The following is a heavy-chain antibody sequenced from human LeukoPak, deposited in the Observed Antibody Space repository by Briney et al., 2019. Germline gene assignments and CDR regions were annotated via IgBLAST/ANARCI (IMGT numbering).Heavy chain of an antibody. CDR3: ASYYGDYGYYYMDV. CDR1: GFTFDDFG. Sequence: GGSLRLSCPASGFTFDDFGMSWVRQTPGKGLESVSGISWNGEFTGYADSVKGRFSISRDNGKNALYLQMNSLRAEDTAVYSCASYYGDYGYYYMDVWGKGTTVTVSS. D-gene: IGHD4-17*01. J-gene: IGHJ6*03. V-gene: IGHV3-20*04. CDR2: ISWNGEFT.